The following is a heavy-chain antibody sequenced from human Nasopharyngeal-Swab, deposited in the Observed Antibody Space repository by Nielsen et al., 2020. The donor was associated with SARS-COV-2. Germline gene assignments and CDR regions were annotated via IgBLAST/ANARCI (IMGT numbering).Heavy chain of an antibody. Sequence: VRQAPGKGLEWVSSISSSSSYIYYADSVKGRFTISRDNAKNSLYLQMNSLRAEDTAVYYCARDQRRDYDFWSGYYERTGCGMDVWGQGTAVTVSS. J-gene: IGHJ6*02. D-gene: IGHD3-3*01. V-gene: IGHV3-21*01. CDR3: ARDQRRDYDFWSGYYERTGCGMDV. CDR2: ISSSSSYI.